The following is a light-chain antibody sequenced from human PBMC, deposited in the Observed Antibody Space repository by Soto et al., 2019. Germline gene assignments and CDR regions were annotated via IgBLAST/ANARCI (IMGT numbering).Light chain of an antibody. CDR3: QHSYTTPIT. CDR2: AAS. J-gene: IGKJ5*01. V-gene: IGKV1-39*01. CDR1: QNIANY. Sequence: DIQMTQSPSSLSASVGDRVTITCRASQNIANYLNWYQQKPGKAPNLLIYAASSLQSGVPSRFSGSGSGTDFTLTISSLQPEDFATYYRQHSYTTPITFGQGTRLEIK.